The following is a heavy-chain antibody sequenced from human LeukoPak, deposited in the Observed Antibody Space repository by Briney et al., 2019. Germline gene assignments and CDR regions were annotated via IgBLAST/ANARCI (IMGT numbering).Heavy chain of an antibody. Sequence: SVKVSCKASGGTVSIYAISWVRQAPGQGLEWMGGIIPIFGTANYAQKFQGRVTITADESTSTAYMELSSLRSEDTAVYYCARVKFGYSYGYDYWGQGTLVTVSS. CDR3: ARVKFGYSYGYDY. V-gene: IGHV1-69*13. J-gene: IGHJ4*02. CDR1: GGTVSIYA. CDR2: IIPIFGTA. D-gene: IGHD5-18*01.